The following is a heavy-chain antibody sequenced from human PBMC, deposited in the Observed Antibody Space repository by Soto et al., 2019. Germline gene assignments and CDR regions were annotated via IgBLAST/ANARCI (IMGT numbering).Heavy chain of an antibody. CDR2: ISSSSSYI. CDR1: GFTFSSYS. J-gene: IGHJ5*02. CDR3: ARKSMVRGVIPEFDP. V-gene: IGHV3-21*01. D-gene: IGHD3-10*01. Sequence: RLSCAASGFTFSSYSMNWVRQAPGKGLEWVSSISSSSSYIYYADSVKGRFTISRDNAKNSLYLQMNSLRAEDTAVYYCARKSMVRGVIPEFDPWGQGTLVTVSS.